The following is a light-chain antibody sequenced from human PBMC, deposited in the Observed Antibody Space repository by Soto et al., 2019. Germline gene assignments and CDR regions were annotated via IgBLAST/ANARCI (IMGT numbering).Light chain of an antibody. CDR1: NIGSKN. J-gene: IGLJ2*01. CDR3: QVWDTSTVI. Sequence: SYELTQPLSVSVALGQTARITCGGDNIGSKNLHWYQQRPGQAPVLVMYRDSNRPSGIPERFSGSNSGNTATLTISRAQAGDEADYYCQVWDTSTVIFGGGTKLTVL. V-gene: IGLV3-9*01. CDR2: RDS.